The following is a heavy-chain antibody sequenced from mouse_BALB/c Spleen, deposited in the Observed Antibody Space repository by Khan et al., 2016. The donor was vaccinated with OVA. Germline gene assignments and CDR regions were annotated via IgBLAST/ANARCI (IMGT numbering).Heavy chain of an antibody. J-gene: IGHJ2*01. CDR2: NNPTNGRT. CDR3: ARIRKIVATYFDY. V-gene: IGHV1S81*02. D-gene: IGHD1-1*01. CDR1: GYTFTSYW. Sequence: QVRLQQSGAELVKAGASVKMSCKASGYTFTSYWMHWVKQRLGQGLVWFAENNPTNGRTYYNEKFKSKATLTVDKSSSTAYMQLSCTTIEDSAACDCARIRKIVATYFDYWGQGTTLTVSS.